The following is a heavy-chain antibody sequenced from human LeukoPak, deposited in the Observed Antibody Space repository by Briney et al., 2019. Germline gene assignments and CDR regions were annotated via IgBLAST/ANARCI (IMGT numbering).Heavy chain of an antibody. CDR1: GYTFTGYH. V-gene: IGHV1-2*02. CDR3: AKGSYSSSWNDMVP. CDR2: INPNSGGT. Sequence: ASVKVSCKAAGYTFTGYHMHWVRQAPGQGLEWMGWINPNSGGTNYAQKYQGRVTMTRDTSISTAYMELSRLTSDETALYYCAKGSYSSSWNDMVPWGQGTLVTVSS. J-gene: IGHJ4*02. D-gene: IGHD6-13*01.